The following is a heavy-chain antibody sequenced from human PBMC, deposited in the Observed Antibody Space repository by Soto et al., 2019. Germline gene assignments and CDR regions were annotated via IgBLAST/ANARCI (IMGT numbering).Heavy chain of an antibody. J-gene: IGHJ1*01. Sequence: GESLKISCKGSGYSFSHYWIAWVRQMPGKGLEWMGIIYPGDSDTRYSPSFQGRFTISRDDAKNSLFLQMDSLRAEDTAIYFCATVQQLMTGAEYFHHWGQGTLVTVSS. CDR1: GYSFSHYW. CDR2: IYPGDSDT. D-gene: IGHD6-13*01. CDR3: ATVQQLMTGAEYFHH. V-gene: IGHV5-51*01.